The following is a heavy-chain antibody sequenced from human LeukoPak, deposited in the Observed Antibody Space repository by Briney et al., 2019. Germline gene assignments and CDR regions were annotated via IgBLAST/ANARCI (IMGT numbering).Heavy chain of an antibody. J-gene: IGHJ4*02. CDR1: GFTFSSYN. V-gene: IGHV3-48*01. CDR2: ISSTSGTI. D-gene: IGHD2/OR15-2a*01. Sequence: GGSLRLSCAAPGFTFSSYNMNWVRQAPGKGLEWVSYISSTSGTIDYADSVKGRFTISRDNAKTSLYLQMNSLRAEDTAVYYCTSRGTLYGYWGQGTLVTVSS. CDR3: TSRGTLYGY.